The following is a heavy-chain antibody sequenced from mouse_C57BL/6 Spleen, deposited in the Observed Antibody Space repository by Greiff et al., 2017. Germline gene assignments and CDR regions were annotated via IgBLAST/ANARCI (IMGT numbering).Heavy chain of an antibody. CDR2: ISDGGSYT. D-gene: IGHD2-1*01. CDR1: GFTFSSYA. V-gene: IGHV5-4*03. J-gene: IGHJ2*01. CDR3: ARGLIYYGNYDYFDY. Sequence: DVMLVESGGGLVKPGGSLKLSCAASGFTFSSYAMSWVRQTPEKRLEWVATISDGGSYTYYPDNVKGRFTISRDNAKNNLYLQMSHLKSEDTAMYYCARGLIYYGNYDYFDYWGQGTTLTVSS.